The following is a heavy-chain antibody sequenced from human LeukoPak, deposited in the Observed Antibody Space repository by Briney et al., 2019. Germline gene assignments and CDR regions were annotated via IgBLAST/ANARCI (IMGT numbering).Heavy chain of an antibody. Sequence: GGSLRLSCAASGFTVSSNYMSWVRQAPGKGLEWVSVIYSGGSTYYADSVKGRFTISRDNSKNTLYLQVNSLRAEDTAVYYCARAWGLGYCSGGSCYTDPYYFDYWGQGTLVTVSS. CDR2: IYSGGST. CDR3: ARAWGLGYCSGGSCYTDPYYFDY. D-gene: IGHD2-15*01. CDR1: GFTVSSNY. V-gene: IGHV3-53*01. J-gene: IGHJ4*02.